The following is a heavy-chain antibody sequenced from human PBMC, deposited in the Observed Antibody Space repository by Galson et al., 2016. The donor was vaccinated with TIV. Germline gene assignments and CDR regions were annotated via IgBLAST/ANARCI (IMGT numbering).Heavy chain of an antibody. V-gene: IGHV3-53*05. Sequence: SLRLSCAASDFTVSSNYMSWVRQAPGRGLEWVSIISSGGTTHYADSVRGRFTISGDNSKNTLFLQMNSLRVEDTAVYYCVRDRRHCGDNCYLYYYYGMDVWGQGTTVTVSS. CDR3: VRDRRHCGDNCYLYYYYGMDV. D-gene: IGHD2-21*02. CDR1: DFTVSSNY. J-gene: IGHJ6*02. CDR2: ISSGGTT.